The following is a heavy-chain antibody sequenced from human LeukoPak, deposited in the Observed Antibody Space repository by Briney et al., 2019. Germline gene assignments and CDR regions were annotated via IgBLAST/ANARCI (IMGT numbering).Heavy chain of an antibody. CDR2: ISSRSNYI. D-gene: IGHD2/OR15-2a*01. Sequence: GGSLRLSCAASGFTLSSYSMNWVRQAPGKGLQWVSSISSRSNYIYYADALKGRFTISRDNAKNSLFLQMNSLRAEDTAVYYCARDLREYSTSPCDAFDVWGQGTMVTVSS. CDR3: ARDLREYSTSPCDAFDV. CDR1: GFTLSSYS. V-gene: IGHV3-21*06. J-gene: IGHJ3*01.